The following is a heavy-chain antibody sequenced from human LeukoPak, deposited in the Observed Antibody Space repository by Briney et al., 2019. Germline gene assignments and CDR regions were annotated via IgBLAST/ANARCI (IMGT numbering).Heavy chain of an antibody. J-gene: IGHJ5*02. CDR2: FYHGGST. Sequence: SETLSLTCTVSGYFISSGFFWGWIRQSPGKGLEWIGSFYHGGSTYYNPSLKSRVSMSVDTSKNQFSLKLTSVTAADTAVYYCARVGSIASRRFDPWGQGTLVTVSS. CDR3: ARVGSIASRRFDP. CDR1: GYFISSGFF. V-gene: IGHV4-38-2*02. D-gene: IGHD6-6*01.